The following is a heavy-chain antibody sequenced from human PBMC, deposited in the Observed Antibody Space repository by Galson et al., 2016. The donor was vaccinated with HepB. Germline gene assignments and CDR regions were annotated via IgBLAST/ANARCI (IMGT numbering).Heavy chain of an antibody. J-gene: IGHJ4*02. Sequence: YLRLSCAASGFTSSTSWMPWARQAPGEGLEWVASIKPDGSEQSYVDSVKGRFTISRDNAKNSLYLQMNSLRAEDTAVYYCARALHSGLDYWGQGTLVTVSS. CDR1: GFTSSTSW. CDR3: ARALHSGLDY. V-gene: IGHV3-7*03. CDR2: IKPDGSEQ. D-gene: IGHD1-26*01.